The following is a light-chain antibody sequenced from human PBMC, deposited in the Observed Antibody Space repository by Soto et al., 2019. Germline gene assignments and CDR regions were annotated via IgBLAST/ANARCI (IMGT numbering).Light chain of an antibody. CDR1: QSVSSTY. J-gene: IGKJ5*01. Sequence: EVVLTQSPATLSLSPGERATLSCRASQSVSSTYLAWYQQQPGQAPRLLMSGTSNRATGTPDRFSGSGSGTDFTLTISRLEPEDFAVYYCQQYGSHPITFGQGTRLEIK. CDR3: QQYGSHPIT. V-gene: IGKV3-20*01. CDR2: GTS.